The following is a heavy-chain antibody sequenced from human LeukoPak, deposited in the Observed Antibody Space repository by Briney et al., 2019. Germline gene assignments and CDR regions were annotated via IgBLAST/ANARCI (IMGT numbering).Heavy chain of an antibody. CDR2: ISSNGGST. V-gene: IGHV3-64*01. Sequence: GGSLRLSCAASGFTFSSYAMHWVRQAPGKGLEYVSAISSNGGSTYYATSVKGRFAISRDNSKNTLYLQMGSLRAEDMAVYYCARALAYCGGDCYSGLDYWGQGTLVTVSS. CDR3: ARALAYCGGDCYSGLDY. D-gene: IGHD2-21*02. CDR1: GFTFSSYA. J-gene: IGHJ4*02.